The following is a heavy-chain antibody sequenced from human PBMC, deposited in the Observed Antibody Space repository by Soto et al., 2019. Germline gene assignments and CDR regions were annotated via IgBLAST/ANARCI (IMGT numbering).Heavy chain of an antibody. CDR1: GFTFSSYA. J-gene: IGHJ4*02. V-gene: IGHV3-23*01. D-gene: IGHD6-13*01. CDR2: ISGSGGST. CDR3: AKDRWGQQLDPFDY. Sequence: GGSLRLSCAASGFTFSSYAMSWVRQSPGKGLEWVSAISGSGGSTYYADSVKGRFTISRDNSKNTLYLQMHSLRAEDTAVYSCAKDRWGQQLDPFDYWSQGTLVTASS.